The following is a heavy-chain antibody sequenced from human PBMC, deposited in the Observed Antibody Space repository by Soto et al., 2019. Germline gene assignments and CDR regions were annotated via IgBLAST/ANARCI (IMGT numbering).Heavy chain of an antibody. Sequence: EVQLVESGGGLVQPGGSLRLSCAASGFTFSSYAMSWVRQAPGKGLEWVSAISGSGGSTYYADSVKGRFTISRDNSKNTLYLQMNSLRAEDTAVYYCAKDWAQPLQYSSSPTGCYDYWGQGTLVTVSS. CDR2: ISGSGGST. J-gene: IGHJ4*02. V-gene: IGHV3-23*04. CDR1: GFTFSSYA. CDR3: AKDWAQPLQYSSSPTGCYDY. D-gene: IGHD6-6*01.